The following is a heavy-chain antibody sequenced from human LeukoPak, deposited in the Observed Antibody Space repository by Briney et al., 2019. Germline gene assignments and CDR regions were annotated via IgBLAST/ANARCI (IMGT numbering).Heavy chain of an antibody. D-gene: IGHD3/OR15-3a*01. CDR1: GFTVSSNY. CDR2: IYSGGST. V-gene: IGHV3-66*01. J-gene: IGHJ3*02. Sequence: PGGSLRLSCAASGFTVSSNYMNWVRKAPGKGLDWVSVIYSGGSTYYADSVKGRFTISRDNSKNTLYLQMNSLRAEDTAVYYCARYGLGAHAFDIWGQGTMVTVSS. CDR3: ARYGLGAHAFDI.